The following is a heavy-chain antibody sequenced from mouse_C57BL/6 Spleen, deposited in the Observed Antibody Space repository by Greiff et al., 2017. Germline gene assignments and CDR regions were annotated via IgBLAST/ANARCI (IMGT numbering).Heavy chain of an antibody. CDR3: ARLGLPDY. Sequence: QVQLQQSGPELVKPGASVKISCKASGYAFSSSWMNWVKQRPGKGLEWIGRMYPGDGDTNYNGKFKGKATLTADKSSSTAYMQLSILTSEDAAVYFCARLGLPDYWGQGTTRTVSS. CDR1: GYAFSSSW. J-gene: IGHJ2*01. V-gene: IGHV1-82*01. CDR2: MYPGDGDT. D-gene: IGHD3-1*01.